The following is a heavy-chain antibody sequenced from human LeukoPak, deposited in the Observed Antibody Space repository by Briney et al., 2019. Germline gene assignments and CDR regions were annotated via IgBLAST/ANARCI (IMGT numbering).Heavy chain of an antibody. Sequence: PGGSLRLSCAASGFTFSSYDMHWVRQATGKGLEWVSAIGTAGDTYYPGSVKGRFTISRENAKNSLYLQMNSLRAGDTAVYYCARGAVAGWYYYYYGMDVWGQGTTVTVSS. CDR1: GFTFSSYD. V-gene: IGHV3-13*01. CDR2: IGTAGDT. D-gene: IGHD6-19*01. J-gene: IGHJ6*02. CDR3: ARGAVAGWYYYYYGMDV.